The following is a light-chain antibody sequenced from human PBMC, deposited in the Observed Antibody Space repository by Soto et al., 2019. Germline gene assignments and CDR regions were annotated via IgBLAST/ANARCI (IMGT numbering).Light chain of an antibody. V-gene: IGLV2-23*01. Sequence: QSALTQPASVSGSPGQSITISCTGTSSDVGSYNLVSWYQQYPGKAPKLMIYEGSKRPSGVSNRFSGSKSGNTASLTISGLQTEDEADYYFCSYAGSSVVFGGGTKLTVL. CDR2: EGS. J-gene: IGLJ2*01. CDR1: SSDVGSYNL. CDR3: CSYAGSSVV.